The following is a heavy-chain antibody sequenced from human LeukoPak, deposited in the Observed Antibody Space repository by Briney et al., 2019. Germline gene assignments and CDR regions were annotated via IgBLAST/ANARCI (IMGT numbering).Heavy chain of an antibody. D-gene: IGHD5-18*01. J-gene: IGHJ4*02. CDR1: GFTFSSYG. CDR3: AKDQTDSGYSYGFPYFDY. V-gene: IGHV3-30*18. Sequence: PGRSLRLSCAASGFTFSSYGMHWVRQAPGMGLEWVAVISYDGSNKYYADSVKGRFTISRDNSKNTLYLQMNSLRAEDTAVYYCAKDQTDSGYSYGFPYFDYWGQGTLVTVSS. CDR2: ISYDGSNK.